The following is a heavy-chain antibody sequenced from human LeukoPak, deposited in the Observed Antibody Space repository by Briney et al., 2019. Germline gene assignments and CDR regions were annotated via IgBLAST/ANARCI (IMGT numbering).Heavy chain of an antibody. V-gene: IGHV4-39*07. D-gene: IGHD5-12*01. Sequence: SETLSLTCTVSGDSISSSPYYWGWIRQPPGKGLEWIGEINHSGSTNYNPSLKSRVTISVDTSKNQFSLKLSSVTAADTAVYYCARRLRYPGYYFDYWGQGTLVTVSS. CDR1: GDSISSSPYY. CDR2: INHSGST. J-gene: IGHJ4*02. CDR3: ARRLRYPGYYFDY.